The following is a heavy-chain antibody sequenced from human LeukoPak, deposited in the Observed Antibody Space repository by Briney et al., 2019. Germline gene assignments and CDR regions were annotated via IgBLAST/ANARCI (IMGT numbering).Heavy chain of an antibody. V-gene: IGHV3-21*01. CDR2: ISSSSSYI. D-gene: IGHD3-22*01. Sequence: PGGSLRLSCAASEFTFSSYSMSWVRQAPGKGLEWVSSISSSSSYIYYADSVKGRFTISRDNAKNSLYLQMNSLRAEDTAVYYCARDTRYGYYYDSSGYDHSFDYWGQGTLVTVSS. CDR1: EFTFSSYS. J-gene: IGHJ4*02. CDR3: ARDTRYGYYYDSSGYDHSFDY.